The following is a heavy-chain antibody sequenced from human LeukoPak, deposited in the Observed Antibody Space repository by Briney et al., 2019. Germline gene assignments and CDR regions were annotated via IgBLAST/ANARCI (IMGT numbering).Heavy chain of an antibody. CDR3: TKRQGPTSGSYDYFDP. D-gene: IGHD1-26*01. V-gene: IGHV4-4*09. CDR2: IHSSGYT. J-gene: IGHJ5*02. Sequence: SETLSLTCTVSGGSISSYYWSWIRQPPGQGLEWIAYIHSSGYTNYNPSLKSRVTISVDTSNNQSSLKVTSVTAADTAMYYCTKRQGPTSGSYDYFDPWGQGALVTVSS. CDR1: GGSISSYY.